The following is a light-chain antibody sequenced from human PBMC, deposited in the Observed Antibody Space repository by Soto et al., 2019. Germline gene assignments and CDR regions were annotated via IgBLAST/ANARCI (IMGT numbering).Light chain of an antibody. Sequence: QSALTQPASVSGSPGQSITISCTGSSSDVGGSNFVSWYQQHPGKAPKLIIYDVTNRPSGVSVRFSGSKSGNTASLPISGLQVEDEVDYYCSSYRSSSKLVLFGGGTKLTVL. CDR2: DVT. CDR3: SSYRSSSKLVL. V-gene: IGLV2-14*03. CDR1: SSDVGGSNF. J-gene: IGLJ2*01.